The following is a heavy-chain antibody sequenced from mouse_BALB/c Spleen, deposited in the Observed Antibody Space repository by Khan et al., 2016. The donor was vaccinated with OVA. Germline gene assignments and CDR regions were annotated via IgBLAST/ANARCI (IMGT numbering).Heavy chain of an antibody. Sequence: EVELVESGGDLVKPGGSLKLSCAASGLSFSSYGMSWVRQTPDKRLEWVATISSAGDYTYYPDNVKGRFTISRDNAKNTLYLQMSSLKSEDTAMFYCASHLTGSFAYWGQGTLVTVSA. CDR2: ISSAGDYT. CDR1: GLSFSSYG. J-gene: IGHJ3*01. D-gene: IGHD4-1*01. V-gene: IGHV5-6*01. CDR3: ASHLTGSFAY.